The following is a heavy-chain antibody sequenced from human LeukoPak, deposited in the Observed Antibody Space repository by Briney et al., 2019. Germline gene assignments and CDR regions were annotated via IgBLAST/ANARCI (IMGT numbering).Heavy chain of an antibody. V-gene: IGHV3-7*01. Sequence: PGGSLRLSCAASGFTFSSYWMSWVRQAPGKGLEWVANINQDGSEKYYVDSVKGRFTTSRDNAKNSLYLQMNNLRAEDTAVYYCARGGGSGYDYNLDYWGQGTLVTVSS. CDR3: ARGGGSGYDYNLDY. D-gene: IGHD5-12*01. J-gene: IGHJ4*02. CDR1: GFTFSSYW. CDR2: INQDGSEK.